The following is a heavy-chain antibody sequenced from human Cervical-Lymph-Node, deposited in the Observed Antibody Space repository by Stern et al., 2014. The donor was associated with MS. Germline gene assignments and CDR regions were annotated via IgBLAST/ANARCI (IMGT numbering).Heavy chain of an antibody. CDR2: IFLDDDE. V-gene: IGHV2-5*02. D-gene: IGHD4-17*01. Sequence: QVTLRESGPTLVKPTQTLTLTCTCSGLSLNTDGVGVGWIRQPPGKALEWLAVIFLDDDERYSPSLKSRLSITKDTSKNHVVLTMANMDPVDTATYYCAHTTVTFDEAYGLDVWGQGTTVTVSS. CDR1: GLSLNTDGVG. J-gene: IGHJ6*02. CDR3: AHTTVTFDEAYGLDV.